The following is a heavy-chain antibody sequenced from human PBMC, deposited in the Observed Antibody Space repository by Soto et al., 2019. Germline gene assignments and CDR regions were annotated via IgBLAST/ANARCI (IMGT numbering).Heavy chain of an antibody. J-gene: IGHJ4*02. CDR2: IYYSGST. Sequence: SSATLSLTCTVSGGSISSYYGGWFRQPPGKGLEWIGYIYYSGSTTYHPSLKSRVTISVDTSKNQFSLNLTSVTAADTAVYYCARLGGYYQAFDQWGQGSLVTVS. V-gene: IGHV4-59*08. CDR1: GGSISSYY. CDR3: ARLGGYYQAFDQ. D-gene: IGHD3-22*01.